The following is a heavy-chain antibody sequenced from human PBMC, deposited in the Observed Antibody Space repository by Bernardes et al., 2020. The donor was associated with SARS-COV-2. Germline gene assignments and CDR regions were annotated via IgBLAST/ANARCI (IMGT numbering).Heavy chain of an antibody. CDR2: FHSSGNT. CDR3: AFTTVVPWAFDI. V-gene: IGHV4-61*02. J-gene: IGHJ3*02. Sequence: SQTLSLTCAVSGASLSSESYYWSWIRQPAGRGLQYIGRFHSSGNTYYNPSLKSRVTISTDTSKNQFSLRLTSVTAADTAVYYCAFTTVVPWAFDIWDQGTMVTVSS. D-gene: IGHD4-17*01. CDR1: GASLSSESYY.